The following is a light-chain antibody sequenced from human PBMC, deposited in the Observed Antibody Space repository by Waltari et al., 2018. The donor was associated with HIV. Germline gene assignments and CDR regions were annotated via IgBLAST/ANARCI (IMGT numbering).Light chain of an antibody. J-gene: IGLJ2*01. CDR2: SNN. CDR1: SNNVGNQG. Sequence: TQSPSVSKGLRQTATLTCTGNSNNVGNQGATWLQQHQGHPPKLLSYSNNNRPSGISERFSASRSGNTASLTITGLQPEDEADYFCSAWDRSLSVVVFGGGTTLTVL. V-gene: IGLV10-54*04. CDR3: SAWDRSLSVVV.